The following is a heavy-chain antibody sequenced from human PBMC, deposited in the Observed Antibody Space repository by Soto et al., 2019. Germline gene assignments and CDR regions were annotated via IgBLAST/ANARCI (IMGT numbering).Heavy chain of an antibody. CDR1: GFSLSNARVG. D-gene: IGHD3-22*01. Sequence: QVTLKESGPVLVKXTETLTLTCTVSGFSLSNARVGVAWIRRPPGKALEWLAHIFSNDEKSYITSLKSRLTISKDTSKTRVVLTMTNMDPVDTATYYCARIERSGEWLLLPDIPFGVWGQGTMVTVSS. CDR2: IFSNDEK. J-gene: IGHJ3*01. CDR3: ARIERSGEWLLLPDIPFGV. V-gene: IGHV2-26*01.